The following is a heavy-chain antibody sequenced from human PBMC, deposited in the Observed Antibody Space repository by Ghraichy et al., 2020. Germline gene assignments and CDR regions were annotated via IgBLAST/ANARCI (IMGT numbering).Heavy chain of an antibody. CDR2: ISSSSRNI. Sequence: GGSLRLSCVGSGFTFSSYSMNWVRQSPGKGLEWVSYISSSSRNIFYANSVKGRFTVSRDNARNSLSLQMNSLRDEDTAVYYCARASTVVRFYYNAGMDVWGQGTTVTVSS. J-gene: IGHJ6*02. CDR3: ARASTVVRFYYNAGMDV. D-gene: IGHD4-23*01. CDR1: GFTFSSYS. V-gene: IGHV3-48*02.